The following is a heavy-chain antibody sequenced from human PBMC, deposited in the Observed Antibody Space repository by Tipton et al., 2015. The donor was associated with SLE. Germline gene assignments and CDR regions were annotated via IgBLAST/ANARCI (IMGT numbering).Heavy chain of an antibody. D-gene: IGHD6-19*01. CDR3: ATGGGSGHSDFVY. CDR2: LYISGST. Sequence: TLSLTCTVSGGSITSTPYYWSWNRQPAGQGLGWIGRLYISGSTNYNPPLKSRVTISLDTSKNQFSLKLTSMTAADPAVYYCATGGGSGHSDFVYWGQGTLVTASS. V-gene: IGHV4-61*02. J-gene: IGHJ4*02. CDR1: GGSITSTPYY.